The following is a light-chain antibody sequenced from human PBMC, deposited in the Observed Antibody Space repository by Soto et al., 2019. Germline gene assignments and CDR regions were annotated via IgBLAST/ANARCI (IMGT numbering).Light chain of an antibody. J-gene: IGKJ2*01. CDR2: DAS. Sequence: EIVLTQSPATLSLSPGERATLSCRASQSVSSYLAWYQQKPGQAPRLLIYDASNRATGIPARFSGSGSGTDFPLTISSLETEDFAVYYCQQRFNWPPKYTFGQGTKLEIK. CDR1: QSVSSY. CDR3: QQRFNWPPKYT. V-gene: IGKV3-11*01.